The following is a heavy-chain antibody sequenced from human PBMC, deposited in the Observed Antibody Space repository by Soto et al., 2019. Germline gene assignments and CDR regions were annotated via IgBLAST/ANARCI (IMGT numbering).Heavy chain of an antibody. CDR2: ISHDGSNK. J-gene: IGHJ4*02. D-gene: IGHD4-17*01. V-gene: IGHV3-30*18. CDR1: GFTFSSYG. CDR3: AKPLTTVTNYYFDQ. Sequence: QVQLVESGGGVIQPGRSLRLSCAASGFTFSSYGMHWVRQAPGKGLEWVAVISHDGSNKYGADSVQGRFTISRDNSKNTLYLQMNSLRPEDSAVYYCAKPLTTVTNYYFDQWGQGTLVTVSS.